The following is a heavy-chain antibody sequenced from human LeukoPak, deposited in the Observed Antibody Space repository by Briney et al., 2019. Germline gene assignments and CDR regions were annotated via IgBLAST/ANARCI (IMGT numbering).Heavy chain of an antibody. CDR3: AKDSSSWLEYFQH. V-gene: IGHV3-9*01. CDR1: GFTFDDYA. Sequence: GGSLRLSCAASGFTFDDYAMHWVRQAPGKGLEWVSGISWNSGSISYADSVKGRFTISRDNAKNSLYLQMNSLRAEDTALYYCAKDSSSWLEYFQHWGQGTLVTVSS. J-gene: IGHJ1*01. D-gene: IGHD6-13*01. CDR2: ISWNSGSI.